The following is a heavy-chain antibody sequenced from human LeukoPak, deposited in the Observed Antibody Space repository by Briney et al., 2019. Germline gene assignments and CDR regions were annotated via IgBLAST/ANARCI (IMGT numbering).Heavy chain of an antibody. J-gene: IGHJ5*02. CDR1: GYTLTELS. CDR3: ATRGGSCYLVGCWFDP. D-gene: IGHD2-15*01. CDR2: FDPEDGET. Sequence: ASVKVSCKVSGYTLTELSMHWVRQAPGKGREWMGGFDPEDGETIYAQKFQGRVTMTEDTSTDTAYMELSSLRSEDTAVYYCATRGGSCYLVGCWFDPWGQGTLVTVSS. V-gene: IGHV1-24*01.